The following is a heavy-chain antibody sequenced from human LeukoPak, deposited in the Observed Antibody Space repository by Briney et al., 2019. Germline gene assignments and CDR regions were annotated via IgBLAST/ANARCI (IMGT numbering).Heavy chain of an antibody. V-gene: IGHV1-18*01. Sequence: ASVKVSCKASGHTFTSYGISWVRQAPGQGLEWMGWISAYNGNTNYAQKLQGRVTMTTDTSTSTAYMELRSLRSDDTAVYYCARDRRYDFWSGYYGYYYYSYMDVWGKGTTVTVSS. D-gene: IGHD3-3*01. CDR1: GHTFTSYG. CDR2: ISAYNGNT. J-gene: IGHJ6*03. CDR3: ARDRRYDFWSGYYGYYYYSYMDV.